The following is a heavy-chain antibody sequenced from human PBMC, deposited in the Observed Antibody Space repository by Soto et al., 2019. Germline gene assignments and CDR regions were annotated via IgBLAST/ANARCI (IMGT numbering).Heavy chain of an antibody. J-gene: IGHJ2*01. V-gene: IGHV4-30-4*01. Sequence: QVQLQESGPGLVKPSQTLSLMCTVSGAPISGGDYHWSWIRQPPGKGLEWIGYIFPSGATHYNSSLGSRITMSVETYNSHSSLKLTSVTAADTAVYFCARGSAAKRYFDLWGRGTLVTVSS. CDR3: ARGSAAKRYFDL. CDR1: GAPISGGDYH. CDR2: IFPSGAT. D-gene: IGHD5-18*01.